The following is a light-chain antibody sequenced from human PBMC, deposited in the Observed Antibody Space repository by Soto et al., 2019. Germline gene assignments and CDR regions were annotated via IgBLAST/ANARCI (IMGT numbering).Light chain of an antibody. CDR2: EVS. Sequence: QSALTKPASVSGSPGQSITISCTGTNSDIGDYNYVSWYQHHPGKAPKLMIYEVSYRPSGVSNRFSGSKSGNTASLTISGLQAEDEADYYCNSYTSSSTGVFGTGTKVTVL. V-gene: IGLV2-14*01. J-gene: IGLJ1*01. CDR3: NSYTSSSTGV. CDR1: NSDIGDYNY.